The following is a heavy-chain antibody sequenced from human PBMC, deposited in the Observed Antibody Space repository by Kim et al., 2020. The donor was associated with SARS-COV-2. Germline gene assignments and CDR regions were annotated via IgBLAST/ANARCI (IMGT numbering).Heavy chain of an antibody. CDR2: IYYSGST. D-gene: IGHD3-22*01. Sequence: SETLSLTCTVSGGSISSGGYYWSWIRQHPGKGLEWIGYIYYSGSTYYNPSLKSRVTISVDTSKNQFSLKLSSVTAADTAVYYCARTRMTTTIGVTRFDSWGQGTLVTVSS. V-gene: IGHV4-31*03. CDR1: GGSISSGGYY. CDR3: ARTRMTTTIGVTRFDS. J-gene: IGHJ4*02.